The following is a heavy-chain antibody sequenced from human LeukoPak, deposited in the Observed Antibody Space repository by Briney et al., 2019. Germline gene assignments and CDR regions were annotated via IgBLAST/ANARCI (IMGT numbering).Heavy chain of an antibody. J-gene: IGHJ2*01. CDR1: SGFFSRNGYY. CDR3: ARHVGGGYWYFDY. V-gene: IGHV4-39*01. Sequence: KPSETLSLTCTVSSGFFSRNGYYWGWIRLPPGKGLEWIGSILYSGTTYNHPSLKSRFTMSVDTSKNQFSLRLNSVTAADTAVYYCARHVGGGYWYFDYWGRGTQVTVSS. D-gene: IGHD2-15*01. CDR2: ILYSGTT.